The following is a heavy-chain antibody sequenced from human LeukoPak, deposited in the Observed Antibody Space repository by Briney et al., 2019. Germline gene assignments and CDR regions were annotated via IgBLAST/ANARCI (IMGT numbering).Heavy chain of an antibody. CDR3: ARGDNLAVTYGYNWFFGY. CDR1: GFTFSDHY. V-gene: IGHV3-72*01. J-gene: IGHJ4*02. CDR2: TRNKANSYTT. Sequence: GGSLRLSCAASGFTFSDHYMDWVRQAPGKGLEWVGRTRNKANSYTTEYAASVKGRFTISRDDSKNSLYLQMNSLRAEDTAVYYCARGDNLAVTYGYNWFFGYWGQGTLVTVSS. D-gene: IGHD5-24*01.